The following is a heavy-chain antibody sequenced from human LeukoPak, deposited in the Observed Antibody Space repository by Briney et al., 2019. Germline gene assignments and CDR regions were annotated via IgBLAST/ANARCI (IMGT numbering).Heavy chain of an antibody. V-gene: IGHV1-2*02. CDR3: ARGWVYYEFWSGYLYFFDY. J-gene: IGHJ4*02. CDR1: GYTFTVYY. CDR2: INPNRGGT. D-gene: IGHD3-3*01. Sequence: ASVKVSCKASGYTFTVYYMHWVRHAPGQGLEWMGWINPNRGGTNSAQNLQGRVTMTRDTSISTAYMELSRLRSDDTAVYTCARGWVYYEFWSGYLYFFDYWGQGTLVTVSS.